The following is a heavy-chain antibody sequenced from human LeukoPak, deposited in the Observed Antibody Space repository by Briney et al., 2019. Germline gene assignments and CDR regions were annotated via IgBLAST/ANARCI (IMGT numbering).Heavy chain of an antibody. J-gene: IGHJ3*02. CDR1: GGSISSGGYY. CDR3: ARYRITPSTPKEWLFEEHYAFDI. Sequence: SETLSLTCTVSGGSISSGGYYWSWIRQYPGKGPEWIGYIYYSGNTYYNPSLKSRVTISVDTSKSQFSLKLSSVTAADTAVYYCARYRITPSTPKEWLFEEHYAFDIWGQGTMVTVSS. CDR2: IYYSGNT. V-gene: IGHV4-31*03. D-gene: IGHD3-3*01.